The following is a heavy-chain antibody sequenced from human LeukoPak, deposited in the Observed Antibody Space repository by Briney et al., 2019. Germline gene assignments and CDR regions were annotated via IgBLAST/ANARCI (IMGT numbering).Heavy chain of an antibody. D-gene: IGHD3-10*01. V-gene: IGHV4-59*08. CDR1: GDSISPYY. Sequence: SETLSLTCSVSGDSISPYYWSWIRQPPGKGPEWIGYIFYSGSTNYNPSLKSRVTISVDTSKNQFSLKLSSVTAADTAVYYCARLRFGFGDIWGQGTMVTVSS. CDR3: ARLRFGFGDI. CDR2: IFYSGST. J-gene: IGHJ3*02.